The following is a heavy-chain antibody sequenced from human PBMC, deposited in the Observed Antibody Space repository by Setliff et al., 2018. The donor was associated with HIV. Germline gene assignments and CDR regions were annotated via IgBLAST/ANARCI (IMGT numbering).Heavy chain of an antibody. J-gene: IGHJ6*03. CDR3: SKVSEHRTSSGSFYYYMDV. CDR2: IIPLFGTA. Sequence: GASVKVSCKASGYTFTNYGITWVRQAPGQGLEWVGAIIPLFGTANYAQKFQGRVTITADDSTSTVYMEVRSLRSADTAVYYCSKVSEHRTSSGSFYYYMDVWGEGTTVTVSS. CDR1: GYTFTNYG. V-gene: IGHV1-69*13. D-gene: IGHD6-6*01.